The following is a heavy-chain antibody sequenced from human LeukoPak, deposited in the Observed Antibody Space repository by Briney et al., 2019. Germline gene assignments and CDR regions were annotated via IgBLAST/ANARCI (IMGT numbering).Heavy chain of an antibody. D-gene: IGHD3-22*01. CDR1: GGSFSGYY. CDR3: ARDLYYYYDSSGDY. Sequence: SETLSLTCAVYGGSFSGYYWSWIRQPPGKGLEWIGEINHSGSTNYNSSFKSRVTISVDTSKNQFSLKLSSVTAADTAVYYCARDLYYYYDSSGDYWGQGTLVTVSS. CDR2: INHSGST. J-gene: IGHJ4*02. V-gene: IGHV4-34*01.